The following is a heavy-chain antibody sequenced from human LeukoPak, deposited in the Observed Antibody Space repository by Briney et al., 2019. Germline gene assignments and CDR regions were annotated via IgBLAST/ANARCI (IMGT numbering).Heavy chain of an antibody. J-gene: IGHJ3*02. CDR1: GGTFSSYA. CDR2: SIPIFGTA. Sequence: SVKVSCKASGGTFSSYAISWVRQAPGQGLEWMGGSIPIFGTANYAQKFQARVTITTDESTSTAYMELSSLRSEDTAVYYCARDWTDCTNGVCYNDAFDIWGQGTMVTVSS. V-gene: IGHV1-69*05. CDR3: ARDWTDCTNGVCYNDAFDI. D-gene: IGHD2-8*01.